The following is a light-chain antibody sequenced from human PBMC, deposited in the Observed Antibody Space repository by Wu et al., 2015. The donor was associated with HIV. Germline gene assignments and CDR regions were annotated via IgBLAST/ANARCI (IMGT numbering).Light chain of an antibody. J-gene: IGKJ2*04. Sequence: DIQMTQSPSSLSASVGDRVTITCRASQGISNSLAWYQQKPGKAPRVLLYATSRLETGVPSRFSGSGSGTEYTLSISSLQPEDIATYYCQQYFSNIRSFGQGTKAGDQT. CDR1: QGISNS. V-gene: IGKV1-NL1*01. CDR2: ATS. CDR3: QQYFSNIRS.